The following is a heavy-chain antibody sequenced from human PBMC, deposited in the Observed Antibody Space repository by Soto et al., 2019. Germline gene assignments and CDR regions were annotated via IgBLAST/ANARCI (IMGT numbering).Heavy chain of an antibody. J-gene: IGHJ4*02. CDR1: GYTFTSYY. Sequence: QVQLVQSGAEVKKPGASVKVSCKASGYTFTSYYMHWVRQAPGQGLEWMGIISPSGGSTTYAQKFQGRVMMTRDTSTSTVYMELSSLRSEDTAVYYGARVYCSGGGCYGIDYWGQGTLVTVSS. CDR2: ISPSGGST. D-gene: IGHD2-15*01. V-gene: IGHV1-46*01. CDR3: ARVYCSGGGCYGIDY.